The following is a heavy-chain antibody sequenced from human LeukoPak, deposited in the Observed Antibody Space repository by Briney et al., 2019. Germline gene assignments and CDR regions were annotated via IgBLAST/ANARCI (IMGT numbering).Heavy chain of an antibody. Sequence: GGSLRLSCAASGFTFSTYARSWVCQAPGMGLQWVSSISRNGDKTYYADSVKGRFTISRDNSKNTLDLQMNTLRVEDTAIYYCAKDFVGVVADALDLWGQGALVTVSS. J-gene: IGHJ3*01. CDR2: ISRNGDKT. CDR3: AKDFVGVVADALDL. D-gene: IGHD2-15*01. V-gene: IGHV3-23*01. CDR1: GFTFSTYA.